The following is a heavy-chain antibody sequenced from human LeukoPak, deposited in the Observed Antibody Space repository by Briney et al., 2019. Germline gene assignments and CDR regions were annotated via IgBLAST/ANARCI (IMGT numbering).Heavy chain of an antibody. CDR1: GFTFSSYS. CDR3: AAEGMDV. J-gene: IGHJ6*04. Sequence: GGSLRLSCAASGFTFSSYSMNWVRQAPGKGLEWVSYISSSSSTIYYADSVKGRFTVSRDNAKNSLYLQMSSLRAEGTAVYYCAAEGMDVWGKGTTVTVSS. CDR2: ISSSSSTI. V-gene: IGHV3-48*01.